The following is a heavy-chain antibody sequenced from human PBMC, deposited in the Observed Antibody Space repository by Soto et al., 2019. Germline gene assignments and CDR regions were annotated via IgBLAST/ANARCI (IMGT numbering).Heavy chain of an antibody. D-gene: IGHD1-7*01. CDR3: ARGRYNWNYVS. J-gene: IGHJ5*02. CDR2: MKPNSGKT. V-gene: IGHV1-8*01. Sequence: SXKVSFMASGYTXTSYDSHLVRQATGQGPEWMGWMKPNSGKTGYAKKFQGRVTMTRNTYISTAYMELSRLRSEYTAVYYCARGRYNWNYVSWGQGTLVTV. CDR1: GYTXTSYD.